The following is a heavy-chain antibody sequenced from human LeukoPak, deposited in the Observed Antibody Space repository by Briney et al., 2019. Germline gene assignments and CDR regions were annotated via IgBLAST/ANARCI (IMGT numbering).Heavy chain of an antibody. J-gene: IGHJ5*02. Sequence: SETLSLTCTVSGGSISSGGYYWSWIRQPPGKGLEWIGYIYHSGSTNYNPSLKSRVAISVDRSKNQFSLKLSSVTAADTAVYYCAREGTAAGITMVRGVLRWFDPWGQGTLVTVSS. V-gene: IGHV4-30-2*01. CDR3: AREGTAAGITMVRGVLRWFDP. CDR1: GGSISSGGYY. CDR2: IYHSGST. D-gene: IGHD3-10*01.